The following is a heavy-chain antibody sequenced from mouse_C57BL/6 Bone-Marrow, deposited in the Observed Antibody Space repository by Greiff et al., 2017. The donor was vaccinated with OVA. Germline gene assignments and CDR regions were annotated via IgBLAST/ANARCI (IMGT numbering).Heavy chain of an antibody. Sequence: QVQLKQPGAELVMPGASVKLSCKASGYTFTSYWMHWVKQRPGQGLEWIGEIDPSDSYTNYNQKFKGKSTLTVDKSSSTAYMQLSSLTSEDSAVYYCARELRLRSAYWGQGTLVTVSA. CDR3: ARELRLRSAY. CDR2: IDPSDSYT. J-gene: IGHJ3*01. V-gene: IGHV1-69*01. CDR1: GYTFTSYW. D-gene: IGHD3-2*02.